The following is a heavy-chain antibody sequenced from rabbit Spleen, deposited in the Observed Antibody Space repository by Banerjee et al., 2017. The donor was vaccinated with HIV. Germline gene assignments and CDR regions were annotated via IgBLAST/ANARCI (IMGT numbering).Heavy chain of an antibody. Sequence: QELVESGGGLVQPGESLKLSCKASGIDFSNYYYMYWVRQAPGKGLEWIACIDAVTGKAVYASWAKGRFTFSKTSSTTVTLQMTSLTAADTATYFCARDLTGVIGWNFGWWGPGTLVTVS. CDR1: GIDFSNYYY. V-gene: IGHV1S40*01. CDR3: ARDLTGVIGWNFGW. D-gene: IGHD1-1*01. J-gene: IGHJ4*01. CDR2: IDAVTGKA.